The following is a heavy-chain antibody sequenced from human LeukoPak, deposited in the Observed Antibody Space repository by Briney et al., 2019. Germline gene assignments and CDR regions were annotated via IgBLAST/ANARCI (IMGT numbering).Heavy chain of an antibody. D-gene: IGHD5-12*01. J-gene: IGHJ4*02. CDR1: GFTFSSYW. Sequence: PGGSLRLSCAASGFTFSSYWMHWVRQAPGKGLVWVSRINSDGSSTSYADSVKGRFTTSRDNAKNTLYLQMNSLRAEDTAVYYCARARGYSGYDPSGPYYFDYWGQGTLVTVSS. CDR2: INSDGSST. V-gene: IGHV3-74*01. CDR3: ARARGYSGYDPSGPYYFDY.